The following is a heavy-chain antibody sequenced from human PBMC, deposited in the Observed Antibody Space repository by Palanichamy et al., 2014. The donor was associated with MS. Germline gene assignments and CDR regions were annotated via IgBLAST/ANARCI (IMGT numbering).Heavy chain of an antibody. CDR2: INRGGDDT. V-gene: IGHV3-23*01. J-gene: IGHJ4*02. D-gene: IGHD2-8*01. Sequence: EVQLLESGGGLVQPGGSLRLSCAASGFTFSNYAMAWVRQAPGKGLEWVSAINRGGDDTYYADSVKGRFTMSRDNSKNTLFLQMSSLRAEDTAIYYCARSTIMGAYYFDYWGQGTLLTVSS. CDR3: ARSTIMGAYYFDY. CDR1: GFTFSNYA.